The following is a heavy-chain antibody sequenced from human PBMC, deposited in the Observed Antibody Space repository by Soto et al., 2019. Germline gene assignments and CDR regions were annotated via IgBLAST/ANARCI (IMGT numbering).Heavy chain of an antibody. CDR1: GYSFTTHI. Sequence: QVQLVQSGAEVKEPGASVKVSCKASGYSFTTHIMHWVPRAPGQRLEWMGWVDGGNGNTKYSQKFQGRVTITRDTSATTVYMELSRLTSEDKAVYYCARDSGIVGPSGDLDYWGQGTLVTVSS. J-gene: IGHJ4*02. D-gene: IGHD1-26*01. CDR2: VDGGNGNT. CDR3: ARDSGIVGPSGDLDY. V-gene: IGHV1-3*01.